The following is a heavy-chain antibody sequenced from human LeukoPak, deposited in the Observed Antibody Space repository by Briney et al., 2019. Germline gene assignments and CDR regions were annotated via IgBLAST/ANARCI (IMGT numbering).Heavy chain of an antibody. CDR1: GGSISGAGHY. CDR2: IHYSGGT. J-gene: IGHJ4*01. CDR3: ARAVTGDFDY. Sequence: SETLSLTCTVSGGSISGAGHYWGWIRQHPGKGLECIGYIHYSGGTNYNPSLKSRVTISVDTSKNQFSLRLTSVTAADTAVYYRARAVTGDFDYWGHGALVTVSS. D-gene: IGHD6-19*01. V-gene: IGHV4-31*03.